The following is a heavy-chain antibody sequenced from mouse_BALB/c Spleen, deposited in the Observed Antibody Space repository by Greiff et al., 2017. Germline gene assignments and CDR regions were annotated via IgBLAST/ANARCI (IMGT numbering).Heavy chain of an antibody. CDR1: GYSITSDYA. V-gene: IGHV3-2*02. CDR2: ISYSGST. D-gene: IGHD2-14*01. Sequence: EVQLQQSGPGLVKPSQSLSLTCTVTGYSITSDYAWNWIRQFPGNKLEWMGYISYSGSTSYNPSLKSRISITRDTSKNQFFLQLNSVTTEDTATYYCARPYRYDAGDYYAMDYWGQGTSVTVSS. CDR3: ARPYRYDAGDYYAMDY. J-gene: IGHJ4*01.